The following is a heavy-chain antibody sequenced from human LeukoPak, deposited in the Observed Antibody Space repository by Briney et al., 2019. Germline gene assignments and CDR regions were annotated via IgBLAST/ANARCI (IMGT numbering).Heavy chain of an antibody. CDR3: ARGDGATPPDVFDI. Sequence: PGGSLRLSCAAAGFSVSTKYMSWVRQAPGKGLQWVSSISSSSTYIYYADSVKGRFTTSRDNAKNSLYLQMNSLRGEDTAVYYCARGDGATPPDVFDIWGQGTMVTVSS. CDR2: ISSSSTYI. V-gene: IGHV3-21*01. J-gene: IGHJ3*02. CDR1: GFSVSTKY. D-gene: IGHD3-10*01.